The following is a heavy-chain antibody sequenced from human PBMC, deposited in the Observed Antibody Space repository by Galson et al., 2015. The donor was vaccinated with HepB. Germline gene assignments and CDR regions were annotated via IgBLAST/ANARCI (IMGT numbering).Heavy chain of an antibody. CDR3: VKDKAAGLGGIMESYFDY. J-gene: IGHJ4*02. CDR1: GFSVSDNY. CDR2: LYATGNT. Sequence: SGAEVKKPGESLKISCQTSGFSVSDNYLSWFRQAPGKGLQWVSTLYATGNTYYADSVKGRFTISRAESKNTLYLQMNNVGADDTAVYYCVKDKAAGLGGIMESYFDYWGQGTLVTVSS. V-gene: IGHV3-53*01. D-gene: IGHD3-16*01.